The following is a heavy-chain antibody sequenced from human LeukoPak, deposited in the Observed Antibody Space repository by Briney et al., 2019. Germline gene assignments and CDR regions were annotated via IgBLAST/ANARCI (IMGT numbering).Heavy chain of an antibody. CDR1: GFTFSSYA. D-gene: IGHD4-17*01. CDR2: IKFEANSYAT. V-gene: IGHV3-73*01. CDR3: TCLKNHMTTVTTSAFEI. J-gene: IGHJ3*02. Sequence: PGGSLRLPCAASGFTFSSYAMSWVRQASGKGLEWVGRIKFEANSYATAYAASVIGRFSISRDDSENTAYLEMYSLRTEDTAVYYCTCLKNHMTTVTTSAFEIWGQGTMVTVSS.